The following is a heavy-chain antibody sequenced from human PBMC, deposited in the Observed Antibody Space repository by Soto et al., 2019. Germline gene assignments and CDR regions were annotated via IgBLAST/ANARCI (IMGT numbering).Heavy chain of an antibody. J-gene: IGHJ6*02. CDR3: VRQGIDYLHGLVDV. CDR1: SGPDRSHN. V-gene: IGHV4-59*08. CDR2: AYYTGDT. D-gene: IGHD4-17*01. Sequence: QVQLQQSGPRLVKPSETLSLTCTVSSGPDRSHNWGWIRQPPGRGLEWIGYAYYTGDTAYNPSLSSRVSISADTSTNDISLTLSSVTAADTAVYYCVRQGIDYLHGLVDVWGQGTTVSVSS.